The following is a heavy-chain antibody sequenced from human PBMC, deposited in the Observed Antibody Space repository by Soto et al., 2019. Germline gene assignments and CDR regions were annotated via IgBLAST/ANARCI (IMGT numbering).Heavy chain of an antibody. CDR3: ASWTTERNPGLGGFDL. J-gene: IGHJ2*01. V-gene: IGHV1-69*01. Sequence: QVQLVQSGAEVKKPGSSVKVSCKASGGTFSSYAISWVRQAPGQGLEWMGGIIPIFGTANYAQKFQGRVTITADESTSTAYMELSSLRSEDTAVYYCASWTTERNPGLGGFDLWGRGTLVTVSS. CDR1: GGTFSSYA. CDR2: IIPIFGTA. D-gene: IGHD4-17*01.